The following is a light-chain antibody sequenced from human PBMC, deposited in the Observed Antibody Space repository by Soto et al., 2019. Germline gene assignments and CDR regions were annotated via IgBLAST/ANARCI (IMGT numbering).Light chain of an antibody. CDR2: WTS. CDR1: QSVLYSSNNKNY. J-gene: IGKJ3*01. V-gene: IGKV4-1*01. Sequence: DIVMTQSPDSLAVSLGERATINCKSSQSVLYSSNNKNYLAWYQQKAGQPPKLLFYWTSTRESGVPDQFSGSGSGTDFTLTISSLQAEDVAVYYCQQYYSIPFTFGPRTKVDIK. CDR3: QQYYSIPFT.